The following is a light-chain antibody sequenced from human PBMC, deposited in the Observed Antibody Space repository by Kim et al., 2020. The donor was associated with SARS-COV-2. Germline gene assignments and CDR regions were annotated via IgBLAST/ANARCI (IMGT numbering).Light chain of an antibody. CDR2: RNN. V-gene: IGLV10-54*04. Sequence: KTATRTCTGNNNNVGNQGAAWLQQHQGHPPKLLSYRNNNRPSGISERFSASRSGDTASLTITGLQPEDETDYYCSAWDSSLNVWVFGGGTKLTVL. CDR3: SAWDSSLNVWV. CDR1: NNNVGNQG. J-gene: IGLJ3*02.